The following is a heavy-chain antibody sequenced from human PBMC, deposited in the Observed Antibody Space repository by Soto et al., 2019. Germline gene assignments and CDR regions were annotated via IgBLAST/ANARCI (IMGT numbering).Heavy chain of an antibody. CDR1: GGSISSYY. J-gene: IGHJ4*02. Sequence: QVRLQESGPGLVKPSETLSLTCTVSGGSISSYYWSWIRQPPGRGLEWIGDIYYSGNTNYNPSLKRRVTISVDRSRSRSPLELKSVTAADTAVYYCAGALSYHDVLTGRAWVVYFAYWGQGALVIVSS. CDR2: IYYSGNT. D-gene: IGHD3-9*01. V-gene: IGHV4-59*01. CDR3: AGALSYHDVLTGRAWVVYFAY.